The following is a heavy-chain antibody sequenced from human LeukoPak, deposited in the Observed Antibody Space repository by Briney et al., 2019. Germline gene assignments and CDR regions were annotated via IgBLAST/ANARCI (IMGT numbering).Heavy chain of an antibody. CDR1: GGSISSGGYY. V-gene: IGHV4-31*03. CDR2: IYYSGST. D-gene: IGHD3-10*01. Sequence: SQTLSLTCTVSGGSISSGGYYWSWIRQHPGKGLEWIGYIYYSGSTYYNPSLKSRVTISVDTSKNQLSLKLSSVTAADTAVYYCVRYSYYYASGSQFEYWGQGTLVTVSS. CDR3: VRYSYYYASGSQFEY. J-gene: IGHJ4*02.